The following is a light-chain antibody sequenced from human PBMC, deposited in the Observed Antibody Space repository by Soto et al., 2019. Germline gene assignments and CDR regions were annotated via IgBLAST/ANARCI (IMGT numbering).Light chain of an antibody. CDR1: SDYTTYA. CDR3: QSLGTGIQV. CDR2: INYDGTH. V-gene: IGLV4-69*01. J-gene: IGLJ3*02. Sequence: QPVLTQSPSASGSLGASVKLTCTLSSDYTTYAIAWHQQQSEKGPRFLMKINYDGTHSKGDGVFDRFSGSSSGAERHLTISSLQSEDEADYYCQSLGTGIQVFGGGTKLTVL.